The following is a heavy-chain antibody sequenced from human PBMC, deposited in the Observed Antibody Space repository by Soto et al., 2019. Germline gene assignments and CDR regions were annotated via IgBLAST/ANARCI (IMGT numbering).Heavy chain of an antibody. CDR2: ISTSGTST. J-gene: IGHJ4*02. D-gene: IGHD3-3*01. V-gene: IGHV3-11*01. CDR3: ERDGVLFRAGFDS. Sequence: QMHLVESGGGLVKPGGSLRLSCEASGFTFSNHYMAWIRQAPGKGLEWVSYISTSGTSTFYADSVKGRFTISRDNAKDYLFLPMHSLRVDDTAVYFCERDGVLFRAGFDSWGQGPLVTVAS. CDR1: GFTFSNHY.